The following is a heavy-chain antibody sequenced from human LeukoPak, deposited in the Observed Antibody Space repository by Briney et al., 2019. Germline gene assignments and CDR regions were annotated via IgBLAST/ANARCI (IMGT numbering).Heavy chain of an antibody. CDR2: TFYTGST. D-gene: IGHD5-12*01. CDR1: GDSISSSSYY. J-gene: IGHJ6*03. CDR3: AVRSGYDYYSNYYYMDV. Sequence: PSETLSLTRTVSGDSISSSSYYWDWIRQPPGKGLEWIGSTFYTGSTYYNPSLKSRVTISVDTSKNQFSLKLSSVTAADTAVYYCAVRSGYDYYSNYYYMDVWGKGTTVTISS. V-gene: IGHV4-39*01.